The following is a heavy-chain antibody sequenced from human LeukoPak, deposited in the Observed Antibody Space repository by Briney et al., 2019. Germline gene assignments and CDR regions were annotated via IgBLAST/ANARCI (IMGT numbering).Heavy chain of an antibody. CDR1: GYTFTSYG. CDR3: ARGYCTNGVCQLDP. CDR2: ISAYNGNT. J-gene: IGHJ5*02. V-gene: IGHV1-18*01. Sequence: ASVKVSCKASGYTFTSYGISWVRQAPGQGLEWMGWISAYNGNTNYAQKLQGRVTMTTDTSTSTAYMELSRLRSDDTAVYYCARGYCTNGVCQLDPWGQGTLVTVSS. D-gene: IGHD2-8*01.